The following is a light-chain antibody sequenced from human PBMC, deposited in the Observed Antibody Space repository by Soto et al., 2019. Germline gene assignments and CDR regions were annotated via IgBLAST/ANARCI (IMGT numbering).Light chain of an antibody. Sequence: QPVLAQPRSVSGSPGQSVTISCSGTSSDVGGYNYVSWYQQHPGKAPKLMIFDVSKRPSGVPDRFSGSKSGNTASLTISGRQAEDEADYYCCSYAGSYAYVFGTGPKLTVL. CDR3: CSYAGSYAYV. V-gene: IGLV2-11*01. CDR2: DVS. CDR1: SSDVGGYNY. J-gene: IGLJ1*01.